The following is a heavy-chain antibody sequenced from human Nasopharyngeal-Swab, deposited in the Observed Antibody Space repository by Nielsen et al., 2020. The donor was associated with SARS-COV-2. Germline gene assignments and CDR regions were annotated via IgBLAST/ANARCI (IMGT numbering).Heavy chain of an antibody. CDR1: GGSFTTYS. Sequence: SETLSLTCAVYGGSFTTYSWIWIRQPPGKGLEWIGEINHIGSTNYNTYNTSLNSPVTISLATSKNQFSLPLTSVTAADTAIYFCARGRYYGDYDYWGQGALVTVSS. CDR2: INHIGST. D-gene: IGHD4-17*01. J-gene: IGHJ4*02. CDR3: ARGRYYGDYDY. V-gene: IGHV4-34*01.